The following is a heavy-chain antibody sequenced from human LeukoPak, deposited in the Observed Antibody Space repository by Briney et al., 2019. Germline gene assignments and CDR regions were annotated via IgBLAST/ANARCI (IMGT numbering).Heavy chain of an antibody. CDR3: AKDTPRGYNFGYFDY. D-gene: IGHD5-18*01. CDR2: ISSSGSTI. V-gene: IGHV3-48*03. Sequence: GGSLRLSCAASGFTFSSYEMMWVRQAPGEGLEGISYISSSGSTIYSADSVKGRFTISRDNPKNSLYLQMNSLRVEDTDVYYCAKDTPRGYNFGYFDYWGQETLLTVSS. CDR1: GFTFSSYE. J-gene: IGHJ4*02.